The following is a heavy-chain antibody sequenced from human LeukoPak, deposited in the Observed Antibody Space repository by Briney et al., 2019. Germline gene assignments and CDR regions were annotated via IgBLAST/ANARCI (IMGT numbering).Heavy chain of an antibody. J-gene: IGHJ5*02. V-gene: IGHV4-34*01. D-gene: IGHD5-24*01. CDR1: GGYY. CDR3: ARHPSGRMWLQQGGWFDP. Sequence: SETLSLTCAVYGGYYWSWIRQPPGKGLEWIGEINHSGSTNYNPSLKSRVTISVDTSKNQFSLRLSSVTAADTAVYYCARHPSGRMWLQQGGWFDPWGQGTLVTVSS. CDR2: INHSGST.